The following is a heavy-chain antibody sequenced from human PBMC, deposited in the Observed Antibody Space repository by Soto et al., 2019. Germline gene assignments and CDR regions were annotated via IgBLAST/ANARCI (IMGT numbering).Heavy chain of an antibody. CDR1: GGSMSSRIYY. V-gene: IGHV4-30-4*01. CDR3: ATMGTPVTGLYYFAH. Sequence: PSETLSLTSTVSGGSMSSRIYYWSWIRQPPGKGLEFIGFTSYSGTTYYNTSLWSRVSMSVDTSKNQFSLHVNSVTAADTAVYYCATMGTPVTGLYYFAHRGQGTLGTVPS. J-gene: IGHJ4*02. CDR2: TSYSGTT. D-gene: IGHD4-17*01.